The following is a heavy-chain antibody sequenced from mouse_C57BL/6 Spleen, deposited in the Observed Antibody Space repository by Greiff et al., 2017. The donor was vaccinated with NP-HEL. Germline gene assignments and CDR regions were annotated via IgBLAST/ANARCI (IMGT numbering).Heavy chain of an antibody. CDR2: IYPGGGYT. D-gene: IGHD2-5*01. Sequence: QVQLKQSGAELVRPGTSVKMSCKASGYTFTNYWIGWAKQRPGHGLEWIGDIYPGGGYTNYNEKFKGKATLTADKSSSTAYMQFSSLTSEDSAIYYCAREGYSNYNYAMDYWGQGTSVTVSS. V-gene: IGHV1-63*01. CDR1: GYTFTNYW. CDR3: AREGYSNYNYAMDY. J-gene: IGHJ4*01.